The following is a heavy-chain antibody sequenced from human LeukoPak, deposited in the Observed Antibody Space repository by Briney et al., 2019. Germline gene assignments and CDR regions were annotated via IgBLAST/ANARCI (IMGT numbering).Heavy chain of an antibody. V-gene: IGHV1-2*02. CDR3: AGWDGYSSSPDY. CDR2: INPNSGDT. Sequence: ASVKVSCKASGYSLTGYYMHWLRQAPGQGLEWMGWINPNSGDTGYAQKFQGRVTMTRDMSISTIYMELTRLRSDDTALYYCAGWDGYSSSPDYWGQGNLVTVSS. D-gene: IGHD6-13*01. CDR1: GYSLTGYY. J-gene: IGHJ4*02.